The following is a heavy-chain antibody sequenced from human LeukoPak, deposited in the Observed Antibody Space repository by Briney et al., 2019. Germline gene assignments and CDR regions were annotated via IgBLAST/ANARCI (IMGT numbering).Heavy chain of an antibody. CDR3: ARGTALDFWSGYSLWY. D-gene: IGHD3-3*01. CDR1: GGTFSSYA. CDR2: IIPIFGTA. V-gene: IGHV1-69*06. Sequence: ASVKVSCKASGGTFSSYAISWVRQAPGQGLEWMGGIIPIFGTANYAQKFQGRVTITADKSTSTAYMELSSLRSEDTAVYYCARGTALDFWSGYSLWYWGQGTLVTVSS. J-gene: IGHJ4*02.